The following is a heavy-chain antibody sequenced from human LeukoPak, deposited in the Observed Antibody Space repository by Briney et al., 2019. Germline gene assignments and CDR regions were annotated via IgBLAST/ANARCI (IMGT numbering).Heavy chain of an antibody. D-gene: IGHD3-10*01. CDR1: GGSISSYN. CDR3: ARAGSGIYYGMDV. V-gene: IGHV4-59*01. J-gene: IGHJ6*02. CDR2: IYYSGST. Sequence: SETLSLTCTVSGGSISSYNWSWIRQPPGKRLEWIGHIYYSGSTNYNPSLKSRVTISVDTSRNQFSLSLTSVTAADTAVYYCARAGSGIYYGMDVWGQGTTVTVSS.